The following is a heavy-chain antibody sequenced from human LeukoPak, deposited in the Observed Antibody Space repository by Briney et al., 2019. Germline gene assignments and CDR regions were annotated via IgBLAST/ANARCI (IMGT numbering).Heavy chain of an antibody. CDR3: ARDGVMGYIWFDP. Sequence: ASVKVSCKASGYSFTRYGISWVRHVRGQGLEWMAWLNINNANTNYAQKLQGRVTMTTDTSTSTAYMELRSLTSDDTAVYYCARDGVMGYIWFDPWGQGTLVTVSS. D-gene: IGHD3-16*01. V-gene: IGHV1-18*01. CDR2: LNINNANT. J-gene: IGHJ5*02. CDR1: GYSFTRYG.